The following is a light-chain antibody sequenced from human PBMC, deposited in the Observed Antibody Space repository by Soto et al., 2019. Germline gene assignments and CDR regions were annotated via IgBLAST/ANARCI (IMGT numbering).Light chain of an antibody. J-gene: IGKJ4*01. CDR1: QSVGTK. Sequence: EVVMTQSPATLSVSPGERATLSCRASQSVGTKLVWYQQRPGQAPRLLIYGASTRATGIPARFSGSGSGTEFTLTISSLQSEDVALYSCQQYNNWPPAFGGGTKVDIK. V-gene: IGKV3-15*01. CDR3: QQYNNWPPA. CDR2: GAS.